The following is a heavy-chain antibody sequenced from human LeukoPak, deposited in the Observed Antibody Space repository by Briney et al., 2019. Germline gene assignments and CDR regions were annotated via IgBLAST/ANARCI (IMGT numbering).Heavy chain of an antibody. J-gene: IGHJ1*01. CDR2: IYSSGST. CDR1: GGSISSYY. Sequence: PSETLSLTCTVSGGSISSYYWSWMRQPAGKGLEWIGRIYSSGSTNYNPSLKSRVTMSVDTSKNQFSLKLSSVTAADTAAYYCARGPMVTTGTEYFQHWGQGTLVTVSS. CDR3: ARGPMVTTGTEYFQH. D-gene: IGHD4-17*01. V-gene: IGHV4-4*07.